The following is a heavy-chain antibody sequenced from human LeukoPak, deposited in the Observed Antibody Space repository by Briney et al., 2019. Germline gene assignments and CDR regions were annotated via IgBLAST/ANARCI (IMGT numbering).Heavy chain of an antibody. D-gene: IGHD3-22*01. CDR2: IYYSGST. J-gene: IGHJ4*02. CDR3: ARGSDSSGYYSSDY. V-gene: IGHV4-39*07. CDR1: GGSISSSSYY. Sequence: SETLSLTCTVSGGSISSSSYYWGWIRQPPGKGLEWIGSIYYSGSTYYNPSLKSRVTISVDTSKDQFSLKMSSVTAADTAVYYCARGSDSSGYYSSDYWGQGTQVTVSS.